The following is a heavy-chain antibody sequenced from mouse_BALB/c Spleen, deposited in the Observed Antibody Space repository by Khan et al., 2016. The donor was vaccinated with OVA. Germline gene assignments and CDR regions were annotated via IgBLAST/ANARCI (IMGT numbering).Heavy chain of an antibody. CDR1: GYTFTDYN. V-gene: IGHV1S29*02. Sequence: VRLQQSGPELVKPGASVKISCKASGYTFTDYNMDWVKQSLGKSLEWIGYIYPNNGVTGYNQKFKTKATLTVDSSSSTAYMELRSLTSEDSAAYFCSRSGYGSFAFWGQGTLVTVSA. D-gene: IGHD1-2*01. CDR3: SRSGYGSFAF. J-gene: IGHJ3*01. CDR2: IYPNNGVT.